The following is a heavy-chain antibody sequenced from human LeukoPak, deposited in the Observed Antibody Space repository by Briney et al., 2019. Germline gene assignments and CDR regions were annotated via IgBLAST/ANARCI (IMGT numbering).Heavy chain of an antibody. CDR2: IYYSGST. D-gene: IGHD4-17*01. CDR1: GGSISSYY. Sequence: SETLSLTCTVSGGSISSYYWSWIRQPPGKGLEWIGYIYYSGSTNYNPSLKSRVTISVDTSKNQFSLKLSSVTAADTAVYYCVRDSGDGYYYYYYMDVWGKGTTVTVSS. CDR3: VRDSGDGYYYYYYMDV. J-gene: IGHJ6*03. V-gene: IGHV4-59*01.